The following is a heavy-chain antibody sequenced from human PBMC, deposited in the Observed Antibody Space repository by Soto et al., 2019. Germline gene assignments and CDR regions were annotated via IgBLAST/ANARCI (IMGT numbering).Heavy chain of an antibody. J-gene: IGHJ6*03. Sequence: ASVKVSCKASGYTFTSYAMHWVRQAPGQRLEWVGWINAGNGNTKYSQKFQGRVTITRDTSASTAYMELSSLRSEDTAVYYCAREGDLRFLEWLLPPYYMDVWGKGTTVTVSS. D-gene: IGHD3-3*01. CDR1: GYTFTSYA. CDR3: AREGDLRFLEWLLPPYYMDV. V-gene: IGHV1-3*01. CDR2: INAGNGNT.